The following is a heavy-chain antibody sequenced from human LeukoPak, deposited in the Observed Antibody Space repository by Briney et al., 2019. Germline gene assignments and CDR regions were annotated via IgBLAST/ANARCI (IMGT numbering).Heavy chain of an antibody. Sequence: GGSLRLSCAASGFIFSDYAMHWVRQSPGKGLEWVAFMSYDGRNEYYADTVKGRFTISRDNAKNSLYLQMNSLRAEDTAVYYCARTYDSSGYYGLYYYYYMDVWGKGTTVTVSS. CDR2: MSYDGRNE. CDR1: GFIFSDYA. J-gene: IGHJ6*03. CDR3: ARTYDSSGYYGLYYYYYMDV. D-gene: IGHD3-22*01. V-gene: IGHV3-30*04.